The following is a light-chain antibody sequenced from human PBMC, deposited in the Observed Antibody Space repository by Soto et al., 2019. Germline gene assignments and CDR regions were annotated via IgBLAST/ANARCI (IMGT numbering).Light chain of an antibody. J-gene: IGKJ4*01. Sequence: EIVLTQSPGTLSLSPGERDTLSCRASQSVSRSYLAWYQQKPGQAPRLLIFGASSRATGIPDRFSGSESGTDFTLTISRLEPEDFAVYYCQQYDTSPLTFGGGTKVEIK. CDR2: GAS. CDR3: QQYDTSPLT. V-gene: IGKV3-20*01. CDR1: QSVSRSY.